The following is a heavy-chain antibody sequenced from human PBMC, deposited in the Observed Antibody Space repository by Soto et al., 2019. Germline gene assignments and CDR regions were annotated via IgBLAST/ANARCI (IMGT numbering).Heavy chain of an antibody. J-gene: IGHJ4*02. CDR3: ARDKSPRSYYYDSSDDSGY. V-gene: IGHV3-74*01. D-gene: IGHD3-22*01. CDR1: GFTFSSYW. CDR2: INSDGSST. Sequence: GGSLRLSCAASGFTFSSYWMHWVHQAPGKGLVWVSRINSDGSSTSYADSVKGRFTISRDNAKNTLYLQMNSLRAEDTAVYYCARDKSPRSYYYDSSDDSGYWGQGTLVTVSS.